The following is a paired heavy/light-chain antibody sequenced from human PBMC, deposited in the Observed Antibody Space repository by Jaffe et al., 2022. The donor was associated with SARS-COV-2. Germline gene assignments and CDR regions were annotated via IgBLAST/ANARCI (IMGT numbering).Heavy chain of an antibody. J-gene: IGHJ6*02. CDR2: ISGGGGGT. V-gene: IGHV3-23*01. D-gene: IGHD3-3*01. CDR1: GFTFSNYA. CDR3: AKGRGYDFWSGYAALGGMDV. Sequence: EVQLLESGGGLVQPGGSLRLSCAASGFTFSNYAMTWVRQAPGKGLEWVSVISGGGGGTYYADSVKGRFTISRDSSKNTVFLQMTSLRAEDTAVYYCAKGRGYDFWSGYAALGGMDVWGQGTTVTVSS.
Light chain of an antibody. V-gene: IGKV3-15*01. Sequence: ETLMTQSPATLSLSPGERATLSCRASQSIRSHLAWYQQRPGQAPRLLIYGASTRATGIPARFSATGSGTEFTLSISSLQSEDLAVYYCQQYSYWPGTFGPGTKVEIK. CDR1: QSIRSH. CDR2: GAS. J-gene: IGKJ1*01. CDR3: QQYSYWPGT.